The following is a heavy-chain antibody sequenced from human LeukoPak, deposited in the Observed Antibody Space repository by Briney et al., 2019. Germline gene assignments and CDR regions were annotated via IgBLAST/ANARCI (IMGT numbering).Heavy chain of an antibody. CDR1: GFTVSSTD. V-gene: IGHV3-53*01. J-gene: IGHJ4*02. CDR3: ARALYCSGARRYDY. CDR2: IYSGGTT. D-gene: IGHD2-15*01. Sequence: GGSLRLSCAASGFTVSSTDMSWARQAPGKGLEWVSFIYSGGTTYYADSVKGRFTISRDNSKNTLYLQMNSLRAEDTAVYYCARALYCSGARRYDYWGQGTLVTVSS.